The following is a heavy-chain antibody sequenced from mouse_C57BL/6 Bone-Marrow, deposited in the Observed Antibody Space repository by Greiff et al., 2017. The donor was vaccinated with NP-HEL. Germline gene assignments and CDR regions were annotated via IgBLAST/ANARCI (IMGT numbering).Heavy chain of an antibody. D-gene: IGHD2-5*01. J-gene: IGHJ4*01. V-gene: IGHV1-81*01. Sequence: VQLQQSGAELARPGASVKLSCKASGYTFTSYGISWVKQRTGQGLEWIGEIYPRSGNTYYNEKFKGKATLTADKSSSTAYMELRSLTSENSAVYICALRGDSNLNWYYYAMGSWGQKASVTASS. CDR1: GYTFTSYG. CDR2: IYPRSGNT. CDR3: ALRGDSNLNWYYYAMGS.